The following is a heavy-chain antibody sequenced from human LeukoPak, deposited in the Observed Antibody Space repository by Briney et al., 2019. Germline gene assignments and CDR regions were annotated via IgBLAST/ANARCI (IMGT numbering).Heavy chain of an antibody. J-gene: IGHJ5*02. V-gene: IGHV3-53*01. CDR2: IYSGGST. D-gene: IGHD3-10*01. CDR1: GFTVSSNY. Sequence: PGGSLRLSCAASGFTVSSNYMSWVRQVPGKGLEWVSVIYSGGSTYYADFVKGRFTMSRDNSKNTLYLQMNSLRAEDTAVYYCARDQLWFGELSTFDPWGQGTLVTVS. CDR3: ARDQLWFGELSTFDP.